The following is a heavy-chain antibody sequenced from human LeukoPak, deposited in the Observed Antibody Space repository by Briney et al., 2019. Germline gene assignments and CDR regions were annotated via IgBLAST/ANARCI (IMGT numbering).Heavy chain of an antibody. J-gene: IGHJ4*02. CDR1: GFTFSDHY. CDR3: ARGRGGGWYVEFDY. Sequence: GGSLRLSCAASGFTFSDHYMDWVRQAPGKGLEWVGRTRNKANSYTTEYAASVKGRFTISRDDSKNSLYLQMNSLRDEDTAVYYCARGRGGGWYVEFDYWGQGTLVTVSS. V-gene: IGHV3-72*01. D-gene: IGHD6-19*01. CDR2: TRNKANSYTT.